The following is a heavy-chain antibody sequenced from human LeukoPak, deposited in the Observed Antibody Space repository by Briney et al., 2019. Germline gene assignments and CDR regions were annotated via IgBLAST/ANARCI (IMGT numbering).Heavy chain of an antibody. CDR2: IYPGDSDT. D-gene: IGHD2-2*01. CDR3: ARMGWDCSSTSCYLGWFDP. J-gene: IGHJ5*02. CDR1: GYNFTNFW. V-gene: IGHV5-51*01. Sequence: GESPKISCMGSGYNFTNFWIGWVRQMPGTGLEWMGIIYPGDSDTRYNPSFQGQVTISADKSISTAYLQRSSLKASDTAIYYCARMGWDCSSTSCYLGWFDPWGQGTPVTVSS.